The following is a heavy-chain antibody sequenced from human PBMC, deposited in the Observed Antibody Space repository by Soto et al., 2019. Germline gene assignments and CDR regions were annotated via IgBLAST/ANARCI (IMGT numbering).Heavy chain of an antibody. CDR1: GFTFKNYA. Sequence: EVNLLESGGGVVQPGESLRISCVGSGFTFKNYAMTWVRQAPGKGLEWVSGTTGSGANKHYADSVRGRFTISRDNSKKTVYLEMKSLGVEDTAVYYCAKDGNFGKDWPAEYFEHWGQGTLVTVSS. V-gene: IGHV3-23*01. CDR3: AKDGNFGKDWPAEYFEH. J-gene: IGHJ1*01. D-gene: IGHD3-10*01. CDR2: TTGSGANK.